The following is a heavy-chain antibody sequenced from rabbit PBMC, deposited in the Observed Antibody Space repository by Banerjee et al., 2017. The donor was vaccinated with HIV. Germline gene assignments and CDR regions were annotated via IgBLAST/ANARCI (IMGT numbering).Heavy chain of an antibody. CDR1: GFSFSSSYY. CDR2: IYGDSSGIT. Sequence: QSLEESGGDLVKPGASLTLTCTASGFSFSSSYYICWVRQAPGKGLEWIACIYGDSSGITFYASWAKGRFTISKTSSTTVTLQMTSLTAADTATYFCAREEYTYIYAGSANLWGQGTLVTVS. D-gene: IGHD4-2*01. CDR3: AREEYTYIYAGSANL. V-gene: IGHV1S40*01. J-gene: IGHJ4*01.